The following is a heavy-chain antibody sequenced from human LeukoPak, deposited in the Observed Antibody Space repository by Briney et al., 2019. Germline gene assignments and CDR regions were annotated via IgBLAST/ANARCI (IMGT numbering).Heavy chain of an antibody. Sequence: GESLQVSCKGSGYSFTSYWIGWVHQMPGKGLEWMGIIYPGDSDTRYSPSFQGQVTISADESISTAYLQWSSLKASDTAMYYCARYNRAIRGAPIEDAFDIWGQGTMVTVSS. V-gene: IGHV5-51*07. J-gene: IGHJ3*02. CDR3: ARYNRAIRGAPIEDAFDI. CDR1: GYSFTSYW. CDR2: IYPGDSDT. D-gene: IGHD2-21*01.